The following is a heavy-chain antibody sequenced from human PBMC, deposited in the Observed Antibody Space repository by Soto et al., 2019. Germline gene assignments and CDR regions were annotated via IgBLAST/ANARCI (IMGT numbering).Heavy chain of an antibody. CDR3: ARHVKGYCSSSSCHTDY. CDR1: DGSISSSRYY. CDR2: IYYSGST. V-gene: IGHV4-39*01. J-gene: IGHJ4*02. Sequence: PSETLSLTCTVSDGSISSSRYYWGWIRQPPGKGLEWIGSIYYSGSTYYNPSLKSRVTISVDTSKNQFSLKLSSVTAADTAVYYCARHVKGYCSSSSCHTDYWGQGTLVTVSS. D-gene: IGHD2-2*01.